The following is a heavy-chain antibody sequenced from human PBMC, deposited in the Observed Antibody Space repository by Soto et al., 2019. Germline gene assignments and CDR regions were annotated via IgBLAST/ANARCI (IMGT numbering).Heavy chain of an antibody. CDR1: GYTFTGYY. V-gene: IGHV1-2*02. D-gene: IGHD3-10*01. J-gene: IGHJ4*02. CDR3: ARGGSISLDY. CDR2: INPNSGGT. Sequence: QVQLVQSGAEVKKPGASVKVSCKASGYTFTGYYMHWVRQAPGQGPEWMGWINPNSGGTTYAQKFQGRVTVTRDTSISTAYMELSSLRSDDTAVYYCARGGSISLDYWGQVTLVTVAS.